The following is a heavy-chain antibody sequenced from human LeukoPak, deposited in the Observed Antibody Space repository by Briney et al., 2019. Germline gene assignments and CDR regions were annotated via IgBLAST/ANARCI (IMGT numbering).Heavy chain of an antibody. J-gene: IGHJ3*02. V-gene: IGHV1-8*01. CDR2: MNPNSGNT. D-gene: IGHD3-9*01. Sequence: GASVKVSCKASGYTFTSYDINWVRQATGQGLEWMGWMNPNSGNTGYAQKFQGRVTMTRDASISTAYMELSRLRSDDTAVYYCARDLTPVLATDYDILTGYYVDAFDIWGQGTMVTVSS. CDR3: ARDLTPVLATDYDILTGYYVDAFDI. CDR1: GYTFTSYD.